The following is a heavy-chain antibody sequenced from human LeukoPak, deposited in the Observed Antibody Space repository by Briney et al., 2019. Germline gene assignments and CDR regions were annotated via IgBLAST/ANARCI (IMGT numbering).Heavy chain of an antibody. CDR3: ARSYFYDSSGAPSPFDY. D-gene: IGHD3-22*01. J-gene: IGHJ4*02. V-gene: IGHV1-46*01. CDR2: ISSSAGST. Sequence: ASVKVSCKASGYTLTSFFIHWVRQAPGQGLEWMGLISSSAGSTTYSQKFRNRVTMTRDTSTGTVYMELSSLRSEDTAMFYCARSYFYDSSGAPSPFDYWGQGTLVTVSS. CDR1: GYTLTSFF.